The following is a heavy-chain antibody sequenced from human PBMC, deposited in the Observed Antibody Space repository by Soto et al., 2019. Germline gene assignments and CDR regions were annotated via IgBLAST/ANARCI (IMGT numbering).Heavy chain of an antibody. CDR2: IIPILGIA. Sequence: QVQLVQSGAEVKKPGSSVKVSCKASGGTFSSYTISWVRQAPGQGLEWMGRIIPILGIANYAQKFQGRVTITADKSTSTAYMELSSLRSEDTAVYYCARVRDWSGCSCYSGIGWVDPWGQGTLVTVSS. D-gene: IGHD2-15*01. V-gene: IGHV1-69*02. CDR3: ARVRDWSGCSCYSGIGWVDP. CDR1: GGTFSSYT. J-gene: IGHJ5*02.